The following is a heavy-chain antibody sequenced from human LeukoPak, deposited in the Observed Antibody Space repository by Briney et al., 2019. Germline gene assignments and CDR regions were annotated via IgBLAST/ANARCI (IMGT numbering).Heavy chain of an antibody. J-gene: IGHJ6*03. V-gene: IGHV4-38-2*02. CDR2: IYHSGST. CDR1: GYSISRGYY. Sequence: SETLSLTCAVSGYSISRGYYWGWVRQPPGEGLEGIGGIYHSGSTYYNPSLMSRVTISVDTSKNQFSLKLSSVTAADTAVYYCDREIYCSSTSCQGYYYMDVWGKGTTVTVSS. D-gene: IGHD2-2*01. CDR3: DREIYCSSTSCQGYYYMDV.